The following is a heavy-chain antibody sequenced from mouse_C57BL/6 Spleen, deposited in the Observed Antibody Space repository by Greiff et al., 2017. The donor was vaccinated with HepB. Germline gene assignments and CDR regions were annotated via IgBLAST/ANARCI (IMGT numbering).Heavy chain of an antibody. V-gene: IGHV1-26*01. CDR3: ARTYYSSSYWYFDV. J-gene: IGHJ1*03. Sequence: VQLQQSGPELVKPGASVKISCKASGYTFTDYYMNWVKQSHGKSLEWIGDINPNNGGTSYNQKFKGKATLTVDKSSSIAYMELRSLTAEDSAVYYCARTYYSSSYWYFDVWGTGTTVTVSS. CDR1: GYTFTDYY. CDR2: INPNNGGT. D-gene: IGHD2-12*01.